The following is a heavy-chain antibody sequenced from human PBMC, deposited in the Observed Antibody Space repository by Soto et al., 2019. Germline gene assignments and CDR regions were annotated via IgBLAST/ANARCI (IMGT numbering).Heavy chain of an antibody. Sequence: SETLSLTCTVSGGSISSSSYYWGWIRQPPGKGLEWIGSIYYSGSTYYNPSLKSRVTISVDTSKNQFSLKLSSVTAADTAVYYCATGDYGGNSEGMDVWGQGTTVTVYS. CDR1: GGSISSSSYY. CDR3: ATGDYGGNSEGMDV. CDR2: IYYSGST. J-gene: IGHJ6*02. D-gene: IGHD4-17*01. V-gene: IGHV4-39*01.